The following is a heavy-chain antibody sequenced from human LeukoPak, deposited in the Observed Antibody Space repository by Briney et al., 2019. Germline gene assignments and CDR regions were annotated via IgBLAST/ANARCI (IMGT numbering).Heavy chain of an antibody. CDR3: ALGELSLRILDY. CDR1: GFTFTSSA. V-gene: IGHV1-58*01. D-gene: IGHD3-16*02. Sequence: ASVKVSCKASGFTFTSSAVQWVRQARGQRLEWIGWIVVGSGNTNYAQKFQERVTITRDMSTSTAYMELSSLRSEDTAVYYCALGELSLRILDYWGQGTLVTVSS. J-gene: IGHJ4*02. CDR2: IVVGSGNT.